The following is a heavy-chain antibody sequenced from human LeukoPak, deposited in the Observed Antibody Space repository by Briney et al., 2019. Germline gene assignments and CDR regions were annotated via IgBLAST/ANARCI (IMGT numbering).Heavy chain of an antibody. CDR1: GGSISSGGYS. CDR2: IYHSGST. CDR3: ARHETILSRWSY. V-gene: IGHV4-30-2*01. Sequence: SETLSLTCAVSGGSISSGGYSWSWIRQPPGKGLEWIGYIYHSGSTYYNPSLKSRVTMSVDTSKNQFSLKLSSVTAADTAVYYCARHETILSRWSYWGQGTLVTVSS. D-gene: IGHD6-13*01. J-gene: IGHJ4*02.